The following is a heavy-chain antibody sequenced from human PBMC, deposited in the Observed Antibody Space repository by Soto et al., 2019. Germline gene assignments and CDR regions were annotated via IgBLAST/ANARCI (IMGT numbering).Heavy chain of an antibody. Sequence: DVQLVESGGGLIQPGESLRLSCAAFGLTVSGKKYVAWVRQAPGKGLEWISALYDVDGTYYADSVKGRFTTSSDSSKTTVYLQMNGLRPDDTAIYYCASWHEREHAYDVWGRGTTVTVSS. V-gene: IGHV3-53*01. CDR1: GLTVSGKKY. CDR2: LYDVDGT. D-gene: IGHD1-1*01. J-gene: IGHJ3*01. CDR3: ASWHEREHAYDV.